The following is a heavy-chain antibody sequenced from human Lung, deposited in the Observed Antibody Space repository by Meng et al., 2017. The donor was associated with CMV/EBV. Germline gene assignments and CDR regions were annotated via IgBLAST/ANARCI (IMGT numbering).Heavy chain of an antibody. D-gene: IGHD3-16*01. J-gene: IGHJ4*02. CDR2: IRHDGTNK. Sequence: GGSXRLXCAASGFRFDDYGMHWVRQTPGKGLEWVAFIRHDGTNKFYGASVKGRFTISRDNSKSTVYLQMNSLRPEETALYYCAKDLLLFGGPNAYFDQWCQGPLVTVSS. V-gene: IGHV3-30*02. CDR3: AKDLLLFGGPNAYFDQ. CDR1: GFRFDDYG.